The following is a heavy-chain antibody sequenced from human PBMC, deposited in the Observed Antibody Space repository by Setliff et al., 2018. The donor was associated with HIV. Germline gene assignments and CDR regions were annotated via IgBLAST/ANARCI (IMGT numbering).Heavy chain of an antibody. J-gene: IGHJ6*03. Sequence: ASVKVSCKVSGYTLSELSVHWVRQAPGKGLQWMGGVDPEDGETIYAQELKGRVTMTEDTSADTAYMELSSLRSEDTAVYYCATVSYGSGRYLLRPYYYMYVWGKGTTVTVSS. D-gene: IGHD3-10*01. CDR3: ATVSYGSGRYLLRPYYYMYV. V-gene: IGHV1-24*01. CDR2: VDPEDGET. CDR1: GYTLSELS.